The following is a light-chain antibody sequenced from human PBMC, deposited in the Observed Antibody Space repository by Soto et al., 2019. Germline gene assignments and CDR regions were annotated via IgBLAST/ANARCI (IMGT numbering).Light chain of an antibody. CDR1: SSDVGGYKY. CDR3: SSYTSSSTIYV. J-gene: IGLJ1*01. V-gene: IGLV2-14*01. Sequence: QSALTQPASVSGSPGQSITISCTGTSSDVGGYKYVSWYQQHPGKAPKLMIYEVSNRPSGFSNRFSGSKSGNTASLTISGLQAEDEDDYYCSSYTSSSTIYVFGTGTKVTVL. CDR2: EVS.